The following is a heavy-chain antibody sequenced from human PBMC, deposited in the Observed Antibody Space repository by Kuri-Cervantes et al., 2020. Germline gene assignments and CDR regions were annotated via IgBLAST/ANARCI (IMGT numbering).Heavy chain of an antibody. V-gene: IGHV3-66*02. CDR1: GFTVNNNY. CDR3: ARENEYEQWLADY. CDR2: IYIGGGT. Sequence: GGSLRLSCAASGFTVNNNYMSWVRQAPGKGLEWVSVIYIGGGTYYADSVKGRFTISRDNSKNTLYLQMNSLRAEDTAVYYCARENEYEQWLADYWGQGTLVNGSS. D-gene: IGHD6-19*01. J-gene: IGHJ4*02.